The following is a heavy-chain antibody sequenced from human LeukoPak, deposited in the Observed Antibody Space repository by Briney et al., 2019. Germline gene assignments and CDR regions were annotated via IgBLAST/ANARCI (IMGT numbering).Heavy chain of an antibody. D-gene: IGHD3-16*02. CDR1: GYEFSSYG. V-gene: IGHV1-18*01. CDR2: ISAYNGKT. Sequence: ASVNVSCKASGYEFSSYGISWVRQAPGQGLEWMGWISAYNGKTKYAEKFQGRLTMTTETSTSIAYMELRSLTSGDTAVYYCAKDSPRDDYVRGSYRYSRRGLDIWGQGTPVTASS. J-gene: IGHJ6*01. CDR3: AKDSPRDDYVRGSYRYSRRGLDI.